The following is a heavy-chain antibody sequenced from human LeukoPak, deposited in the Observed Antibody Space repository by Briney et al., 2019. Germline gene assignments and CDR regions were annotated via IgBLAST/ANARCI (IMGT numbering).Heavy chain of an antibody. J-gene: IGHJ4*02. V-gene: IGHV4-39*01. CDR3: ARLFYSGTNY. Sequence: SETLSLTCTVSGSSISSSSYYWGWIRQPPGKGLEWIGSIYYSGSTYYNPSLKSRVTISVDTSKNQFSLKLSSVTAADTAVYYCARLFYSGTNYWGQGTLVTVSS. CDR1: GSSISSSSYY. D-gene: IGHD1-26*01. CDR2: IYYSGST.